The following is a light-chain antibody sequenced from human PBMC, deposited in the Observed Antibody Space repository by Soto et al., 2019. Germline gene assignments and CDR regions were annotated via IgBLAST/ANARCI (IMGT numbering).Light chain of an antibody. V-gene: IGKV3-20*01. J-gene: IGKJ3*01. Sequence: EIVLPQSPGTLSLSPGERATLSCRASPSVSSGYLAWYQQKPGQAPRLLIYGASTRAAGIPDRFSGSGSGTDFTLTITRLEPEDFAVYYWQQYGSQGTFGPGTKVDIK. CDR3: QQYGSQGT. CDR1: PSVSSGY. CDR2: GAS.